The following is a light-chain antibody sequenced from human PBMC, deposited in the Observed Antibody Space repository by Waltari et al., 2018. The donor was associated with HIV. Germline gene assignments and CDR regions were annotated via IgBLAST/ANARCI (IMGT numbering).Light chain of an antibody. CDR2: GST. J-gene: IGLJ3*02. Sequence: QSVLTQPPSVSGAPGQGVTISCTGSSSNIGADYHVHWYQQLPGTAPKILISGSTNRPSRGPDRFSASKSGTSASLTITGLQAEDEADYYCQSYDSSLSAWVFGGGTKLTVL. CDR1: SSNIGADYH. V-gene: IGLV1-40*01. CDR3: QSYDSSLSAWV.